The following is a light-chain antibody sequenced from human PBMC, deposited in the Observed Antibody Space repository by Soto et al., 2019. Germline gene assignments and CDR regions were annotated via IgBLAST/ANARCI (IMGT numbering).Light chain of an antibody. V-gene: IGKV1-9*01. CDR3: QQLNNYPPA. Sequence: DIQLIQSPSFLSASIGDRVTITCRASQGISSYLAWYQQKPGTAPNLLIYASSTLQSGVPSRFSGSGSGTEFTLTISSLQPEDFATYYGQQLNNYPPAFGQGTRLEIK. J-gene: IGKJ5*01. CDR1: QGISSY. CDR2: ASS.